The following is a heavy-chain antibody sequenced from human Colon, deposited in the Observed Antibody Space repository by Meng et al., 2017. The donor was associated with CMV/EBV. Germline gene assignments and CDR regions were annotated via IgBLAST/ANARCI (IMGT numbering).Heavy chain of an antibody. V-gene: IGHV3-11*01. CDR2: ISENGRTT. CDR3: ARALSGDGMDV. J-gene: IGHJ6*02. D-gene: IGHD3-10*01. Sequence: SLKISCAASGFMFGDYYMSWIRQAPGKGLEWVSYISENGRTTYYADSVKGRFTISRDNAQKSLYLQMSGLRAEDTALYYCARALSGDGMDVWGQGTTVTVSS. CDR1: GFMFGDYY.